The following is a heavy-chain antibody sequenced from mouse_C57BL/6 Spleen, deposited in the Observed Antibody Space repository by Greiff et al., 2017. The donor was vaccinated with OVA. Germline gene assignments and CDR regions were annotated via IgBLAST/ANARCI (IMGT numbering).Heavy chain of an antibody. V-gene: IGHV5-17*01. D-gene: IGHD1-1*01. J-gene: IGHJ3*01. Sequence: EVKLVQSGRGLVKPGAPLTLPCAAPGFTFSHSGMHWVCQAPEKGLEWVAYISSGSSTIYYADTVKCRFTISRDNAKNTLFLQMTSLRSEDTAMCYCARPEVYSSWFACWGQGALVTVSA. CDR2: ISSGSSTI. CDR3: ARPEVYSSWFAC. CDR1: GFTFSHSG.